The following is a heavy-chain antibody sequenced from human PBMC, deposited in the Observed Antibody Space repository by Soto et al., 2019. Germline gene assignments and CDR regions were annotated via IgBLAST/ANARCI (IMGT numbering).Heavy chain of an antibody. CDR2: IYYSWST. CDR3: ARRLTGNSDY. Sequence: QLQLQESGPGLVKPSETLSLTCTVSGGSISSSSYYWGWIRQPPGKGLEWIGSIYYSWSTYYNPSLKSRVTISVDTSKNQFSLKLSSVTAADTAVYYCARRLTGNSDYWGQGTLVTVSS. V-gene: IGHV4-39*01. D-gene: IGHD7-27*01. J-gene: IGHJ4*02. CDR1: GGSISSSSYY.